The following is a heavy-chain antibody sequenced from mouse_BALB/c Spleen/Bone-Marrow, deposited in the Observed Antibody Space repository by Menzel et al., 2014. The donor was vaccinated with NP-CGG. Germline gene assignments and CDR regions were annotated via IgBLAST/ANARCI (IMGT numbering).Heavy chain of an antibody. Sequence: VKLMESGAELVKPGASVKLSCKASGYTFTSYYMYWVKQRPGLGLEWIGEINPSNGGTNFNEKFKSRATLTVDKSSSTAYMQLSSLTSEDSAVYYCTRGRTWDFDYWGQGTTLTVSS. V-gene: IGHV1S81*02. CDR2: INPSNGGT. CDR1: GYTFTSYY. J-gene: IGHJ2*01. CDR3: TRGRTWDFDY. D-gene: IGHD4-1*01.